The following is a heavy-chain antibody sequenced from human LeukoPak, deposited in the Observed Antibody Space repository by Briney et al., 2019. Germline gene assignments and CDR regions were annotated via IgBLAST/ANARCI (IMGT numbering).Heavy chain of an antibody. J-gene: IGHJ4*02. CDR2: IYSSGST. CDR1: GGSISSYY. D-gene: IGHD4-17*01. Sequence: SETLSLTCTVSGGSISSYYWSWIRQPPGKGLEWIGYIYSSGSTNYNPSLKSRITISVDTSKNQFSLKLSSVTAADTAVYYCARASTVTTWSLGYWGQGILVTVSS. V-gene: IGHV4-59*01. CDR3: ARASTVTTWSLGY.